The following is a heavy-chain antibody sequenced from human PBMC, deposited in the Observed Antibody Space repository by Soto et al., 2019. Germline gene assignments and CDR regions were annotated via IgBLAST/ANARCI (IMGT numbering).Heavy chain of an antibody. Sequence: RLPETLSLTCAVYGGSFSGDYWTWIRQPPGKGLEWIGEIGRSGSTDYKPSLKSRVTISLDTSKNQFSLKLRFVTAADTAVYYCARGLRGYTYGRWFDPWGQGTQVTVSS. V-gene: IGHV4-34*01. D-gene: IGHD5-18*01. CDR2: IGRSGST. CDR3: ARGLRGYTYGRWFDP. CDR1: GGSFSGDY. J-gene: IGHJ5*02.